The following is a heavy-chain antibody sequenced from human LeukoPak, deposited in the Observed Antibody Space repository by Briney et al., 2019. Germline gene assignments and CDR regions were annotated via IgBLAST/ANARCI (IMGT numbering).Heavy chain of an antibody. CDR2: IRTSSSSI. V-gene: IGHV3-11*01. CDR3: ARDQSYYRV. J-gene: IGHJ4*02. D-gene: IGHD1-14*01. Sequence: GGSLRLSCAASGFTFSDYFMTWIRQTPGKGLEWVSGIRTSSSSIYYRDSVKGRFTISRDNSKNSLYLQINSLRAEDTAVYYCARDQSYYRVWGQGTLVTVSS. CDR1: GFTFSDYF.